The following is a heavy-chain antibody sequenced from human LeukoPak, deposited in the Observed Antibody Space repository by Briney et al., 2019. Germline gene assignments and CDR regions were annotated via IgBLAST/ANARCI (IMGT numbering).Heavy chain of an antibody. Sequence: GGSLRLSCAASGFTFSSYEMNWVRQAPGKGLEWVSSISTSSSYIYYADSVRGRFTISRDNAKNSLYLQMNSLRAEDTAVYSCARGADGVSSNSRGWFDPWGQGTLVTVSS. CDR2: ISTSSSYI. V-gene: IGHV3-21*01. CDR3: ARGADGVSSNSRGWFDP. J-gene: IGHJ5*02. CDR1: GFTFSSYE. D-gene: IGHD2-15*01.